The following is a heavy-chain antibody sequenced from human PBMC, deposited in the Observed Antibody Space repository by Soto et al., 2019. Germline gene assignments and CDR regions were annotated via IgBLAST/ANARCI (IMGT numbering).Heavy chain of an antibody. CDR1: GFTFDDYA. D-gene: IGHD6-13*01. V-gene: IGHV3-9*01. J-gene: IGHJ4*02. Sequence: EVQLVESGGGLVQPGRSLRLSCAASGFTFDDYAMHWVRQAPGKGLEWVSGISWNSGSIGYADSVKGRFTISRDNAKNSLYLQMNSLRAEDTALYYCAKDLAADGMKYYFAYWGQGTLVTVSS. CDR2: ISWNSGSI. CDR3: AKDLAADGMKYYFAY.